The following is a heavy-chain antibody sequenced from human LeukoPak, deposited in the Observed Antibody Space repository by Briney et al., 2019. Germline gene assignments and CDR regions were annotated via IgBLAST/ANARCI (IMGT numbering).Heavy chain of an antibody. J-gene: IGHJ4*02. D-gene: IGHD3-22*01. V-gene: IGHV3-23*01. CDR3: VKESRRGAISLVVVITRTYFDY. CDR2: ISGSGGST. Sequence: GGSLRLSCAASGFTFSSYAMSWARQAPGKGLEWVSAISGSGGSTYYADSVKGRFTISRDNSKNTLYLRMNSLRAEDTAVYYCVKESRRGAISLVVVITRTYFDYWGQGTLVTVSS. CDR1: GFTFSSYA.